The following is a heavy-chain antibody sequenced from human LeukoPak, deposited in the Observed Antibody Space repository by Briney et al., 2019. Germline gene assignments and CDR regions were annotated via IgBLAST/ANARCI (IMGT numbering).Heavy chain of an antibody. CDR2: IHDSGST. J-gene: IGHJ5*02. CDR1: GDSISSGGYS. CDR3: ARVVAAAGNNWFDP. V-gene: IGHV4-30-4*07. Sequence: SETLSLTCAVSGDSISSGGYSWSWIRQPPGKGLEWIAYIHDSGSTYNNPSLKTRLSISIDTSKNQFSLKLNSVTAADTAVYYCARVVAAAGNNWFDPWGQGTLVTVSS. D-gene: IGHD6-13*01.